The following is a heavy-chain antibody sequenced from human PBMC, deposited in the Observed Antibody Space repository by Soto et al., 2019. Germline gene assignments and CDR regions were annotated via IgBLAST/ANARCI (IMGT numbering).Heavy chain of an antibody. V-gene: IGHV3-15*07. J-gene: IGHJ4*01. CDR2: VKSKTDGGSA. CDR3: TTDSRTPLPETLFDY. CDR1: GFPFSNAW. Sequence: GGSLRLSCAASGFPFSNAWINWVRQVPGKGLEWVGRVKSKTDGGSADYAAPVKGRFAVSRDDSKNIVYLQMNNLKIEDTGVYYCTTDSRTPLPETLFDYGGNETRVTVSS. D-gene: IGHD2-15*01.